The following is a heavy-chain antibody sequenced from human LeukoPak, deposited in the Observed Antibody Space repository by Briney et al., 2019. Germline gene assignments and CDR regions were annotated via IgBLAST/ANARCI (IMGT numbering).Heavy chain of an antibody. CDR2: ISYDGSNK. Sequence: GRSLRLSCAASGFTFCSYGMHWVRQAPGKGLVGGAVISYDGSNKYYADSVKGRFTISRDNSKNTLYLQMNSLRAEDTAVYYCAKDRYSSGWDHWFDPWGQGTLVTVSS. J-gene: IGHJ5*02. CDR3: AKDRYSSGWDHWFDP. D-gene: IGHD6-19*01. CDR1: GFTFCSYG. V-gene: IGHV3-30*18.